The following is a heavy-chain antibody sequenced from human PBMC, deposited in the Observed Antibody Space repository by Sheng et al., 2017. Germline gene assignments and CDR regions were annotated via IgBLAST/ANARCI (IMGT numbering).Heavy chain of an antibody. CDR1: GGSFSGYY. D-gene: IGHD3-10*01. V-gene: IGHV4-34*01. CDR2: INHSGST. J-gene: IGHJ4*02. Sequence: QVQLQQWGAGLLKPSETLSLTCAVYGGSFSGYYWSWIRQPPGKGLEWIGEINHSGSTNYNPSLKSRVTISVDTSKNQFSLKLSSVTAADTAVYYCARQFYGSGSYYFPRAYYFDYWGQGTLVTVSS. CDR3: ARQFYGSGSYYFPRAYYFDY.